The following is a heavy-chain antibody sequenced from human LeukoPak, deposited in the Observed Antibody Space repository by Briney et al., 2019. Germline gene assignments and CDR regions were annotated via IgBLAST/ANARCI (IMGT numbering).Heavy chain of an antibody. D-gene: IGHD2-8*01. CDR2: IIPIFGTA. J-gene: IGHJ3*02. Sequence: SVKVSCKASGGTFSSYALSWMRQAPGQGLEWMARIIPIFGTAHYAQKLQGTVTITAEESTSTAYMEQSRLRSEDTAVYYCAREHHSTNEGTVAFDIWGQGTMVTVSS. CDR1: GGTFSSYA. V-gene: IGHV1-69*13. CDR3: AREHHSTNEGTVAFDI.